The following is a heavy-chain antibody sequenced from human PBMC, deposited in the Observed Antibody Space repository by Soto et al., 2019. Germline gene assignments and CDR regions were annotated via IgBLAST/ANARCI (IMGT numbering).Heavy chain of an antibody. CDR3: VRDSRYCSNSNFRGDAFDI. CDR2: IKEDGGEK. D-gene: IGHD2-2*01. V-gene: IGHV3-7*01. Sequence: EVQLVESGGGLVQPGGSLRLSCAASEFTFGSHWMSWIRQASGKGLEWVANIKEDGGEKYYVDSVKGRFTISRDNAKKSVFLQMDSLRAEDTAVYYCVRDSRYCSNSNFRGDAFDIWGHGALVTV. CDR1: EFTFGSHW. J-gene: IGHJ3*02.